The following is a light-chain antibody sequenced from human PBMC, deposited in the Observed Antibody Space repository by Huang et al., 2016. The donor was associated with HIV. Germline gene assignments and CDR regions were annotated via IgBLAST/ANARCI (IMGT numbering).Light chain of an antibody. V-gene: IGKV3-11*01. CDR1: QMVSSY. CDR3: QQRSNWPPT. CDR2: DAT. J-gene: IGKJ1*01. Sequence: EIVLTQSPATLSLSPGERAALTCRASQMVSSYLAWYQQKPGQAPRLLIYDATSRATGIPARVSGSGSGTDFTLTISSLEPEDFAVYYCQQRSNWPPTFGQGTKVEIK.